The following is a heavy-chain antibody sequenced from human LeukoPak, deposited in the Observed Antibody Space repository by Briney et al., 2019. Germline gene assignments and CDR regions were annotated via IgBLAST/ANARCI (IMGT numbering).Heavy chain of an antibody. Sequence: GSLRLSRAAFSGYWMTWVRQAPGKGLEWVAVISYDGSNKYYADSVKGRFTISRDNSKNTLYLQMNSLRAEDTAVYYCAKDVCAEHLHYCSGGSGLYYYYGMDVWGQGTTVTVSS. CDR3: AKDVCAEHLHYCSGGSGLYYYYGMDV. D-gene: IGHD2-15*01. V-gene: IGHV3-30*18. CDR2: ISYDGSNK. CDR1: SGYW. J-gene: IGHJ6*02.